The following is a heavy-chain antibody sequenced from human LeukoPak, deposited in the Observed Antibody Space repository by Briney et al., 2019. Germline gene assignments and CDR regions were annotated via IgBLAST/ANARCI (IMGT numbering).Heavy chain of an antibody. J-gene: IGHJ4*02. V-gene: IGHV3-53*01. CDR1: GFTVITND. CDR2: LYSDGNT. Sequence: HVGSLRLSCAASGFTVITNDMTWVRQAPGKGLEWVSVLYSDGNTKYADSVQGRFTISRDNSKNTLYLEMNSLSPDDTAVYYCARGVEPLAANTLAYWGQGTLVTVSS. CDR3: ARGVEPLAANTLAY. D-gene: IGHD1-14*01.